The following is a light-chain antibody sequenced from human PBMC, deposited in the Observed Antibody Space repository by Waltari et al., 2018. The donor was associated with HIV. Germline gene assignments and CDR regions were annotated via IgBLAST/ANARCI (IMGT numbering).Light chain of an antibody. CDR3: GADHGSGSNFVWV. J-gene: IGLJ3*02. CDR2: VGTGGIVG. Sequence: QPVLTQPPSASASLGASVPLTCTLSRGNSTYKVDWYQQRPGKGPRFVMRVGTGGIVGSKGDGIPDRFSVLGSGLNRYLTIKNIQEEDESDYHCGADHGSGSNFVWVFGGGTKLTVL. V-gene: IGLV9-49*01. CDR1: RGNSTYK.